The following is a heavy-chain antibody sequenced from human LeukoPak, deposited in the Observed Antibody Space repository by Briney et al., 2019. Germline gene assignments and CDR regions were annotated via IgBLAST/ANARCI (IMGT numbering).Heavy chain of an antibody. CDR1: GYSFTSYW. Sequence: GESLKISCKGSGYSFTSYWIGWVRQMPGKGLEWMGIIYPDDSDTRYSPSFHGQVTISADKSISTACLQWSSLKASDTAMYYCARHGPSATVTPDYWGQGTLVTVSS. J-gene: IGHJ4*02. D-gene: IGHD4-17*01. V-gene: IGHV5-51*01. CDR3: ARHGPSATVTPDY. CDR2: IYPDDSDT.